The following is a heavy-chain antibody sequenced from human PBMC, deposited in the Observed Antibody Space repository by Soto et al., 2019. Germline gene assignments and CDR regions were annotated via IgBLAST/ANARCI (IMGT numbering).Heavy chain of an antibody. J-gene: IGHJ6*03. D-gene: IGHD3-10*01. Sequence: GGSLRLSCAASGFTFSSYSMNWVRQAPGKGLEWVSYISSSSSTIYYADSVKGRFTISRDNAKNSLYLQMNSLRAEDTAVYYCARTTMVRGATLGRHYYMDVWGKGTTVTVSS. V-gene: IGHV3-48*01. CDR1: GFTFSSYS. CDR3: ARTTMVRGATLGRHYYMDV. CDR2: ISSSSSTI.